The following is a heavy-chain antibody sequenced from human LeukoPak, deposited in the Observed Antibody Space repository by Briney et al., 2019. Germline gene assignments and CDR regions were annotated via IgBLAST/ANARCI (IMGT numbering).Heavy chain of an antibody. D-gene: IGHD2-21*01. V-gene: IGHV3-23*01. J-gene: IGHJ4*02. CDR3: AKFLPTHIVVANYYFDY. CDR2: ISDNGGST. Sequence: PGGSLRLSCAASGFTFSSYAMTWVRQAPGKGLEWVSTISDNGGSTYYADSVKGRFTISRDNSKNTLYLQMNSLRAEDTAVYYCAKFLPTHIVVANYYFDYWGQGTLVTVSS. CDR1: GFTFSSYA.